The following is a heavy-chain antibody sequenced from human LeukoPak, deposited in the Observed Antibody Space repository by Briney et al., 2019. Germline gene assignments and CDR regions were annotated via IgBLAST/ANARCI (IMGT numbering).Heavy chain of an antibody. V-gene: IGHV4-34*01. J-gene: IGHJ4*02. CDR2: INHSGGT. D-gene: IGHD3-10*01. CDR1: GGSFSGFY. CDR3: VIMVRGVIVSQGYFDY. Sequence: SETLSLTCAVYGGSFSGFYWSWIRQPPGKGLEWIGEINHSGGTNYNPSLNSRVTISVDASKNQFPLRLSSVTAADTAVYYCVIMVRGVIVSQGYFDYWGQGTLVTVSS.